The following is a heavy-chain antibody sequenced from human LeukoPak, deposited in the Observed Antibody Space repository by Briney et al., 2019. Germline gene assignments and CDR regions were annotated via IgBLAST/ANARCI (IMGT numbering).Heavy chain of an antibody. J-gene: IGHJ6*03. V-gene: IGHV4-34*01. CDR3: ARDLALRSPSYYYYYMDV. D-gene: IGHD4-17*01. Sequence: PSETLSLTCAVYGGSFSGYYWSWIRQPPGKGLEWIGEINHSGSTNYNPSLKSRVTISVDTSKNQFSLKLSSVTAADTAVYYCARDLALRSPSYYYYYMDVWGKGTTVTVSS. CDR1: GGSFSGYY. CDR2: INHSGST.